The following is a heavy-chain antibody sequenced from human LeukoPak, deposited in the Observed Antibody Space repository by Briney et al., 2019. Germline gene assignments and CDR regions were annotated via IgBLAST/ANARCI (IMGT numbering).Heavy chain of an antibody. CDR2: IIPIIGIA. V-gene: IGHV1-69*04. D-gene: IGHD1-26*01. CDR1: GGTFSSYA. Sequence: SVTVSCKASGGTFSSYAISWVRQAPGQGLEWMGRIIPIIGIANYAQKFQGRVTITADKSTSTAYMELSSLRSEDTAVYYCAREQSGSYYGYFDYWGQGTLVTVSS. J-gene: IGHJ4*02. CDR3: AREQSGSYYGYFDY.